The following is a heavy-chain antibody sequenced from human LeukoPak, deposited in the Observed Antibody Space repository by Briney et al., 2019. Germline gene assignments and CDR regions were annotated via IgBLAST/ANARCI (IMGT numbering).Heavy chain of an antibody. V-gene: IGHV4-34*01. CDR2: INHSGST. J-gene: IGHJ4*02. D-gene: IGHD5-24*01. CDR1: GGSFSGYY. CDR3: ARGGRDGYN. Sequence: SETLSLTCAVYGGSFSGYYWSWIRQPPEKGLEWIGEINHSGSTNYNPSLKSRVTISVDTSKNQFSLKLSSVTAADTAVYYCARGGRDGYNWGQGTLVTVSS.